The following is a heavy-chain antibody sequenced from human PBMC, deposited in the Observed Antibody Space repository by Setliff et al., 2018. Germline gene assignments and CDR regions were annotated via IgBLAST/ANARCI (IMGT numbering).Heavy chain of an antibody. Sequence: HPGGSLRLSCAASGFTFSSFTMSWVRQAPGKGLEWVSGISHSGGSTYYADSVKGRFTISRDNSKSTLYLQMNSLRAEDTAIYYCAKEDGERYYFYYMDVWGKGTTVTVSS. J-gene: IGHJ6*03. CDR1: GFTFSSFT. V-gene: IGHV3-23*01. CDR3: AKEDGERYYFYYMDV. D-gene: IGHD4-17*01. CDR2: ISHSGGST.